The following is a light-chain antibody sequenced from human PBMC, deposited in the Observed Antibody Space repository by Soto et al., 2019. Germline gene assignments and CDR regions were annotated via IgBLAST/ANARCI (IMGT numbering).Light chain of an antibody. CDR2: DAA. CDR3: QRYGNSPPWT. CDR1: QSVSSSY. J-gene: IGKJ1*01. V-gene: IGKV3-20*01. Sequence: EIVLTQSPGTLSVSPAERATLSCRASQSVSSSYLACYQQKPGQAPSLLLYDAANSATGIPARFSGSGSGTDLTLTISNLENEDYAVYYCQRYGNSPPWTFGQGTKVDIK.